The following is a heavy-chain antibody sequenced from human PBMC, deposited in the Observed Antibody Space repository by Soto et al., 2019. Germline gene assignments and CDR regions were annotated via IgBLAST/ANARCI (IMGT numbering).Heavy chain of an antibody. CDR2: ISGSGGST. V-gene: IGHV3-23*01. CDR3: AEERNRDEPGVFDF. J-gene: IGHJ4*02. Sequence: GKGLEWVSAISGSGGSTYYADSVKGRFTISRDNSKNTLYLQMNSLRAEDTALYYCAEERNRDEPGVFDFWGQGTLVTVFS.